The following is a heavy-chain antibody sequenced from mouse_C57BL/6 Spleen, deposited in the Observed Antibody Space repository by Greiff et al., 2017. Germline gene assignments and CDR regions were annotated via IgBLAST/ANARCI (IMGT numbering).Heavy chain of an antibody. J-gene: IGHJ2*01. CDR2: IYPEDGAT. CDR1: AYAFSSSW. D-gene: IGHD1-1*01. Sequence: QVQLQQSGAELVKPGASGRISCKASAYAFSSSWLNGVKQRPGKGLEGIGQIYPEDGATKYTGKLKGKATLTADKSSSTAYMQLSSLTSEDSAVYVCAREDYYGSSRGFDYWGKGTTRTVSS. CDR3: AREDYYGSSRGFDY. V-gene: IGHV1-80*01.